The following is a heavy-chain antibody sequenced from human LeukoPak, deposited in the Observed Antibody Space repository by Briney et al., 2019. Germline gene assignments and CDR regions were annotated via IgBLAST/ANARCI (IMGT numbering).Heavy chain of an antibody. CDR2: IKEDGSEK. D-gene: IGHD3-10*01. Sequence: GGSLRLSCAASGFTFRSYWMTWVRQYPGKGLQWVANIKEDGSEKYYVDSVKGRFTISRDNAKNSVYLQMNSLRVEDTAVYYCARRPFGADYWGQGTLVTVSS. J-gene: IGHJ4*02. CDR3: ARRPFGADY. V-gene: IGHV3-7*01. CDR1: GFTFRSYW.